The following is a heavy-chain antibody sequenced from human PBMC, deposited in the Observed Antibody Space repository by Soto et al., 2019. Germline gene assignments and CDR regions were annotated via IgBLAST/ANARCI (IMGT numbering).Heavy chain of an antibody. CDR3: ARTIYDDYRVGFY. CDR2: IYYSGST. J-gene: IGHJ4*02. D-gene: IGHD4-4*01. Sequence: SETLSLTCTVSGCSISSSSYYWGWIRQPPGKGLEWIGSIYYSGSTYYNPSLKSRVTISVDTSKNQFSLKLSSVTAADAAVYYCARTIYDDYRVGFYWGQGTLVTVSS. CDR1: GCSISSSSYY. V-gene: IGHV4-39*01.